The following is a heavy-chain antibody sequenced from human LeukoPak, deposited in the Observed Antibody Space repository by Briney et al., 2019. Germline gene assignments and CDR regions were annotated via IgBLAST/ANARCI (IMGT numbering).Heavy chain of an antibody. D-gene: IGHD3-9*01. Sequence: ASVKVSCKASGYTFTGYYMHWVRQAPGQGLEWVGWINPNSGGTNYAQKFQGRVTMTRDTSISTAYMELSRLRSDDTAVYYCARDHGSVSYDILTGYYRHNWFDPWGQGTLVTVSS. V-gene: IGHV1-2*02. CDR2: INPNSGGT. CDR3: ARDHGSVSYDILTGYYRHNWFDP. J-gene: IGHJ5*02. CDR1: GYTFTGYY.